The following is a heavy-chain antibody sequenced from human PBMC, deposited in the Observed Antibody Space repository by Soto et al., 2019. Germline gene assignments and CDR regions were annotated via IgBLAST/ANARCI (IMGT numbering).Heavy chain of an antibody. V-gene: IGHV1-18*04. CDR2: ISAYNGNT. Sequence: EASVKVSCKASGYTFTSYGISWVRQAPGKGLEWMGWISAYNGNTNCAQKLQGRVTMTTDTSTSTAYMELRSLRSDDTAVYYFARAFAHYYDSSGYPNYDYWGQGTLVTVSS. CDR1: GYTFTSYG. CDR3: ARAFAHYYDSSGYPNYDY. J-gene: IGHJ4*02. D-gene: IGHD3-22*01.